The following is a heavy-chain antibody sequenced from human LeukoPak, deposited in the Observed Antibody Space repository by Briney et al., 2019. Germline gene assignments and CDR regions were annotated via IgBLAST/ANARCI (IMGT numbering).Heavy chain of an antibody. D-gene: IGHD6-13*01. J-gene: IGHJ4*02. Sequence: GESLRLSCAASGFTFSTYWMSWVRQAPGKGLEWVANIKQDGSEKYYVDSVKGRFTISRDNAKNSLYLQMNSLRAEDTAMYYCARDSAGNDYWGQGALVTVSS. CDR2: IKQDGSEK. V-gene: IGHV3-7*01. CDR3: ARDSAGNDY. CDR1: GFTFSTYW.